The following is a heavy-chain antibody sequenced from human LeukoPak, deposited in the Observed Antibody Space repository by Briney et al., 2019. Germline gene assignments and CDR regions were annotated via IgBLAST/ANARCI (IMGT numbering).Heavy chain of an antibody. D-gene: IGHD3-22*01. J-gene: IGHJ4*02. V-gene: IGHV5-51*01. CDR2: TYPGDPDT. Sequence: GESLKISCKGSGYSFPSYWIGWVRQMPGKGLEWMGITYPGDPDTRYSPSFQGQVTISADKSISTTYLQWSSLKASDTAMYYCARPMTTATRRDYWGQGTLVTVSS. CDR1: GYSFPSYW. CDR3: ARPMTTATRRDY.